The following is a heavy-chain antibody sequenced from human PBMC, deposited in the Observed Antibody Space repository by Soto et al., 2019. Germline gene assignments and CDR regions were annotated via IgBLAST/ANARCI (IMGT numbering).Heavy chain of an antibody. Sequence: EVQLVETGGGLIQPGGSLRLSCAASGFTVSSNYMSWVRQAPGKGLEWVSVIYSGGSTYYADSVKGRFTISRDNSKNTLYLQMNSLRAEDTAVYYCARVRCSGGSCYSGYYYGMDVWGQGTTVTVSS. CDR1: GFTVSSNY. CDR2: IYSGGST. CDR3: ARVRCSGGSCYSGYYYGMDV. D-gene: IGHD2-15*01. J-gene: IGHJ6*02. V-gene: IGHV3-53*02.